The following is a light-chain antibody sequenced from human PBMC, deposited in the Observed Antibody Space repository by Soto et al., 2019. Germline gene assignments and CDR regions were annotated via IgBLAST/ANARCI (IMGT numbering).Light chain of an antibody. CDR1: QSVNGDY. Sequence: DILLTQSPGTLSLSPGARATLSCRTSQSVNGDYLGWYQQRPCQAPRLLIYGTSNRATGIPDRFSGSGSGTVFTLTISRLEPEDFGVYYCRQYHGSPAMYTFGQGTKLEIK. CDR2: GTS. CDR3: RQYHGSPAMYT. J-gene: IGKJ2*01. V-gene: IGKV3-20*01.